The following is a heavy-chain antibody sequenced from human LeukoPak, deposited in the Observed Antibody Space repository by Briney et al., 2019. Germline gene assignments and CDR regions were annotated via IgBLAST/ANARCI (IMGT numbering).Heavy chain of an antibody. CDR1: GFTFSSYS. CDR2: ISSSSSYI. CDR3: ARDPYSYGLEGNWFDP. Sequence: PGGSLRLSCAASGFTFSSYSMNWVRQAPGKGLEWVSSISSSSSYIYYADSVKGRFTISRDNAKNSLYLQMNSLRAEDTAVYYCARDPYSYGLEGNWFDPWGQGTLVTVSS. D-gene: IGHD5-18*01. J-gene: IGHJ5*02. V-gene: IGHV3-21*01.